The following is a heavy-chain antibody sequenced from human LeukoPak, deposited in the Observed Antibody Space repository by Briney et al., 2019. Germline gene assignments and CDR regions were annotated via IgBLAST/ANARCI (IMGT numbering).Heavy chain of an antibody. D-gene: IGHD3-3*01. CDR3: ARGSGYYWEFDY. Sequence: RASVKVSCKASGYTFISYGISWVRQAPGQGLEWMGIINPSGGSTSYAQKFQGRVTMTRDTSTSTVYMELSSLRSEDTAVYYCARGSGYYWEFDYWGQGTLVTVSS. V-gene: IGHV1-46*01. CDR1: GYTFISYG. CDR2: INPSGGST. J-gene: IGHJ4*02.